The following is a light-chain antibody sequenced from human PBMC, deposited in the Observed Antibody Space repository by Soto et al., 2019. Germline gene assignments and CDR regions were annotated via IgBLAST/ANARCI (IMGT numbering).Light chain of an antibody. J-gene: IGKJ2*01. CDR1: QSVSSY. Sequence: EIVLTQSPATLSLSPGERATLSCRASQSVSSYLAWYQQKPGQAPRLLIYDASNRATGIPARFSGSGSGTNFSLTISSLEPEDFAVYYRQQRSNWPRTFGQGAKLESK. CDR2: DAS. CDR3: QQRSNWPRT. V-gene: IGKV3-11*01.